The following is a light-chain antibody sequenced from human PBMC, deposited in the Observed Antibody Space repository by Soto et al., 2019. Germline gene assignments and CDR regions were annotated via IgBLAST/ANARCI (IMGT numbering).Light chain of an antibody. Sequence: SVLTQPASVSGSPGQSITISCTGTSSDVGGFNSVSWYQLRPGTAPKLILYDVVDRPSGVSYRFSGSKSGNTASLTISGLQAADEADYFCSSYTSTMTNVFGSGTRSPS. CDR2: DVV. CDR3: SSYTSTMTNV. V-gene: IGLV2-14*03. J-gene: IGLJ1*01. CDR1: SSDVGGFNS.